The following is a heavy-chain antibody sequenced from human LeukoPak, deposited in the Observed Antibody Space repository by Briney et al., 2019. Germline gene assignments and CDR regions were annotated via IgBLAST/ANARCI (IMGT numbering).Heavy chain of an antibody. Sequence: ASVKVSCKVSGCTFTDYYMHWVHQAPGKGLEWMGLVDPEDGETIYAEKFQGRVTITADTSTDTAYMELSSLRSEDTAVYYCATSRLIVVVPAAPLDYWGQGTLVTVSS. CDR3: ATSRLIVVVPAAPLDY. CDR2: VDPEDGET. J-gene: IGHJ4*02. V-gene: IGHV1-69-2*01. D-gene: IGHD2-2*01. CDR1: GCTFTDYY.